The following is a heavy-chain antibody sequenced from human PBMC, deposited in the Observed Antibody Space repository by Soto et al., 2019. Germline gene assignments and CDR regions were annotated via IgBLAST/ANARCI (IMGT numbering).Heavy chain of an antibody. CDR2: IIPIFGTA. J-gene: IGHJ3*02. D-gene: IGHD3-22*01. V-gene: IGHV1-69*01. CDR1: GGTFSSYA. Sequence: QVQLVQSGAEVKKPGSSVKVSCKASGGTFSSYAISWVRQAPGQGLEWMGGIIPIFGTANYAQKFQGRVTITADESTSTAYMELSSLRSEDTAVYYCARDYYYDSSGYYPQEASDAFDIWGQGTMVTVSS. CDR3: ARDYYYDSSGYYPQEASDAFDI.